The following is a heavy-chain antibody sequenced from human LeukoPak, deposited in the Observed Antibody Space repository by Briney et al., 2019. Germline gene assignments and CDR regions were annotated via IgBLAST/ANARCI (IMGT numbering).Heavy chain of an antibody. Sequence: GGSLRLSCAASGFTFSIHSMNWVRQAPGKGLEWASYISSSSSTIYYADSVKGRFTISRDNAKNSLSLQMNSLRDEDTALYYCTRGNANWGQGTLVTVSS. V-gene: IGHV3-48*02. CDR3: TRGNAN. CDR2: ISSSSSTI. J-gene: IGHJ4*02. CDR1: GFTFSIHS.